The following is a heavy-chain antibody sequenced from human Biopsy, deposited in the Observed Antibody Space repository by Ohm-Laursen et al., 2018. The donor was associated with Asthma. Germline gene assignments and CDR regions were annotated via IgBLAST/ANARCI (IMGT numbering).Heavy chain of an antibody. J-gene: IGHJ4*02. CDR3: ARLAYGSGSFFDF. D-gene: IGHD3-10*01. CDR2: IFPGDSGT. CDR1: GYIFTSYW. V-gene: IGHV5-51*01. Sequence: GESLKISCKASGYIFTSYWIGWVRQMPGKGLEWMGIIFPGDSGTIYSPSFQGQVTISADKSISTAYLQWSSLKASDTAIYYCARLAYGSGSFFDFWGQGTLVTVAS.